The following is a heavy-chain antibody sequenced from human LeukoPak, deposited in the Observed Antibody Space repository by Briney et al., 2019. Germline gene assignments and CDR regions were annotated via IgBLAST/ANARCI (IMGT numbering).Heavy chain of an antibody. CDR3: ARDRYYYDSSGPLRWYFDL. V-gene: IGHV3-7*01. J-gene: IGHJ2*01. CDR1: GFTFSSYW. D-gene: IGHD3-22*01. CDR2: IKQDGSEK. Sequence: GGSLRLSCAAPGFTFSSYWMSWVRQAPGKGLEWVANIKQDGSEKYYVDSVKGRFTISRDNAKNSLYLQMNSLRAEDTAVYYCARDRYYYDSSGPLRWYFDLWGRGTLVTVSS.